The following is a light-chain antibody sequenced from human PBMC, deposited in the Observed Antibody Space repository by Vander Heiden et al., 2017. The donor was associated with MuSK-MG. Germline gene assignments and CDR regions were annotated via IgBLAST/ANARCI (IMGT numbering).Light chain of an antibody. CDR3: QQCYRTPQT. J-gene: IGKJ1*01. CDR1: QSISSY. Sequence: DIQLTQSPSSLSASVGDRVTITCRASQSISSYLNWYQQKPGKAPKLLIYAASSLQSGVPSRFSGSGSGTDCTLTISSLQPEDFATYYCQQCYRTPQTFGQGTKVEIK. CDR2: AAS. V-gene: IGKV1-39*01.